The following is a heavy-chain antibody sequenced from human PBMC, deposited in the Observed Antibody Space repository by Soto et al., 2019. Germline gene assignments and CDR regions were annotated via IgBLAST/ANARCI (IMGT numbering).Heavy chain of an antibody. D-gene: IGHD3-9*01. Sequence: SLKVACKAAGCTFSSYAISCVRQAPGQGLELMGGIIPIFGTANYAQKFQGRVTITADESTSTAYMELSSLRSEDTAVCYCARSDILRYYFDYWGQGTLATVSS. CDR3: ARSDILRYYFDY. J-gene: IGHJ4*02. V-gene: IGHV1-69*13. CDR2: IIPIFGTA. CDR1: GCTFSSYA.